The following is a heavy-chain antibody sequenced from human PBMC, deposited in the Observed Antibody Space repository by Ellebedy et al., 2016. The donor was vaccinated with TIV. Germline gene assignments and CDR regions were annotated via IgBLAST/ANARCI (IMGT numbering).Heavy chain of an antibody. CDR3: ARGGGSRLNHAFDI. V-gene: IGHV3-48*04. J-gene: IGHJ3*02. Sequence: GESLKISCAASGFTFSSYSMNWVRQAPGKGLEWVSYISSSISTIYYADSMKGRFTISRDNAKNSLYLQMNSLRAEDTAVYYCARGGGSRLNHAFDIWGQGTMVTVSS. D-gene: IGHD3-10*01. CDR2: ISSSISTI. CDR1: GFTFSSYS.